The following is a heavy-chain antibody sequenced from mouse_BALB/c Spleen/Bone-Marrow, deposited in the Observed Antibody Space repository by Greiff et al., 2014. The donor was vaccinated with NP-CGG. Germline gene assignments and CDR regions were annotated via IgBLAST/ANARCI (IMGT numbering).Heavy chain of an antibody. CDR1: GFNIKDTY. D-gene: IGHD3-3*01. V-gene: IGHV14-3*02. Sequence: VQLKQSRAELVKPGASVKLSCTASGFNIKDTYMHWVRQRPEQGLEWIGRIDPANGNTKYDPKFQGKATITADTSSNTAYLQLSSLTSEDTAVYYCAGDGAYWGQGTLVTVSA. CDR2: IDPANGNT. J-gene: IGHJ3*01. CDR3: AGDGAY.